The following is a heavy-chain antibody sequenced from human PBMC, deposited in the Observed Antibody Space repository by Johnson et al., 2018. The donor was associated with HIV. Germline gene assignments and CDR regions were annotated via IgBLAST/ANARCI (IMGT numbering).Heavy chain of an antibody. CDR1: GFTFSSYD. CDR2: IGTAGDT. J-gene: IGHJ3*02. D-gene: IGHD1-26*01. V-gene: IGHV3-13*01. Sequence: VQLVESGGGLVQPGGSLRLSCAASGFTFSSYDMHWVRQATGKGLEWVSAIGTAGDTYYPGSVKGRFTISRENAKNTLYLQMNSLRAEDTAVYYCARDRGGGSYHDAFDIWGQGKMVTVSS. CDR3: ARDRGGGSYHDAFDI.